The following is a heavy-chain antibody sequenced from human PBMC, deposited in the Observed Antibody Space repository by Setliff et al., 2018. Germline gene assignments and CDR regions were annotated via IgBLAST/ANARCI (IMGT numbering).Heavy chain of an antibody. V-gene: IGHV3-30*02. Sequence: PGGSLRLSCAASGFTFSSYGMHWVRQAPGKGLEWVAFIRYDGSNKYYADSVKGRFTISRDNSKNTLYLQMNSLRAEDTAVYYCAKGRDYGDYYYYYGMDVWGQGTTVTVSS. D-gene: IGHD4-17*01. J-gene: IGHJ6*02. CDR2: IRYDGSNK. CDR1: GFTFSSYG. CDR3: AKGRDYGDYYYYYGMDV.